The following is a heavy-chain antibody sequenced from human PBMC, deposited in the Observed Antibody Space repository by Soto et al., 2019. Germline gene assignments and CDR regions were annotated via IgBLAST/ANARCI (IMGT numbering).Heavy chain of an antibody. D-gene: IGHD5-18*01. CDR3: AKDMDTAMYYLGFDP. J-gene: IGHJ5*02. Sequence: LRLSCAASGFTFSSYAVSWVRQAPGKGLEWVSAISGSGGSTYYADSVKGRFTISRDNSKNTLYLQMNSLRAEDTAVYYCAKDMDTAMYYLGFDPWGQGTLVTVSS. CDR1: GFTFSSYA. CDR2: ISGSGGST. V-gene: IGHV3-23*01.